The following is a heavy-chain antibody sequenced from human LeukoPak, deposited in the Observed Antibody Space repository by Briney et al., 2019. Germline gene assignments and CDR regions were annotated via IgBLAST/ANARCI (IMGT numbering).Heavy chain of an antibody. CDR3: ARGGEQQLVLYYYYYMDV. Sequence: PSETLSLTCTVSGGSISSYYWSWIRQPAGKGLEWIGRIYTSGSTNYNPSLKSRVTMSVDTSKNQFSLKLSSVTAADTAVYYCARGGEQQLVLYYYYYMDVWGKGTTVTVSS. J-gene: IGHJ6*03. CDR2: IYTSGST. V-gene: IGHV4-4*07. D-gene: IGHD6-13*01. CDR1: GGSISSYY.